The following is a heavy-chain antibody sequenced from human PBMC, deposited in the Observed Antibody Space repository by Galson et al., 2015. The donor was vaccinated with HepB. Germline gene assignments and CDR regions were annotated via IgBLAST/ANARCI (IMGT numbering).Heavy chain of an antibody. V-gene: IGHV3-21*01. CDR1: GFTFSSYS. Sequence: SLRLSCAASGFTFSSYSMNWVRQAPGKGLEWVSYISSGSNIYYADPVRGRFTISRDNAKNLLFLQMNSLRVDDTAVYYCASGGLTVKGFGESFLNWFDPWGQGILVTVSS. CDR3: ASGGLTVKGFGESFLNWFDP. CDR2: ISSGSNI. D-gene: IGHD3-10*01. J-gene: IGHJ5*02.